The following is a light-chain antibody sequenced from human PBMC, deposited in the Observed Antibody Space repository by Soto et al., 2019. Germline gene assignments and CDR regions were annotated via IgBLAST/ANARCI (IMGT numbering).Light chain of an antibody. V-gene: IGLV2-11*01. J-gene: IGLJ1*01. Sequence: QSALTQPRSVSGSPGQSVTISCTGTSSDVGGYYYVSWYQQHPGKAPKLMIYDVNKRPSGVPDRFPASKSGITASLTISGLQAEDEADYYCCSYAGTYAFYVFGTGTKLTVL. CDR2: DVN. CDR3: CSYAGTYAFYV. CDR1: SSDVGGYYY.